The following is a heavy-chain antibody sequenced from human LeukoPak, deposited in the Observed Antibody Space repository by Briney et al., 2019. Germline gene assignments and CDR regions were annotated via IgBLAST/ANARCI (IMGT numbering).Heavy chain of an antibody. CDR2: ISSSGSTI. Sequence: GGSLRLSCAASGFTFSSYWMSWIRQAPGKGLEWVSYISSSGSTIYYADSVKGRFTISRDNAKNSLYLQMNSLRAEDTAVYYCARVSGYDFWSGTAYWGQGTLVTVSS. J-gene: IGHJ4*02. CDR3: ARVSGYDFWSGTAY. V-gene: IGHV3-11*01. CDR1: GFTFSSYW. D-gene: IGHD3-3*01.